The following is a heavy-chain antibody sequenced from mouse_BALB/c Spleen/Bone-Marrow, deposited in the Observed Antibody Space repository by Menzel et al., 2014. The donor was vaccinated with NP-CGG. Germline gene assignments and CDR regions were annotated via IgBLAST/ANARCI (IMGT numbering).Heavy chain of an antibody. CDR1: GYTFTSYT. D-gene: IGHD2-1*01. CDR2: INPSSGYT. Sequence: QVQLQQSGAELARPGASVKMSCKASGYTFTSYTMHWIKQRPGQGLEWIGYINPSSGYTNYNQKFKDKATLTADKSSSTAYMQLSSLTSEDSAVYYRARESYGNWFAYWGQGTLVTVSA. CDR3: ARESYGNWFAY. J-gene: IGHJ3*01. V-gene: IGHV1-4*01.